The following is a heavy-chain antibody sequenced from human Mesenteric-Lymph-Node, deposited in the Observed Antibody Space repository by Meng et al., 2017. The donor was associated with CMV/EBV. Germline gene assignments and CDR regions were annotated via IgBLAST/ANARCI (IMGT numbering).Heavy chain of an antibody. CDR3: ARGWSSSRYFDY. V-gene: IGHV1-8*01. D-gene: IGHD6-6*01. Sequence: ASVTVSCKTSGYTFTSYDVNWVRQATGQGLEWMGWMNPNSGNTGYAQKFQGRVTMTRNTSISTAYMELSSLRSEDTAFYYCARGWSSSRYFDYWGQGTLVTVSS. J-gene: IGHJ4*02. CDR1: GYTFTSYD. CDR2: MNPNSGNT.